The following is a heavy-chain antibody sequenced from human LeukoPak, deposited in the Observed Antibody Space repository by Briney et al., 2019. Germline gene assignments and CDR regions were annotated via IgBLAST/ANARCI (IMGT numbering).Heavy chain of an antibody. CDR3: AKYLRLVPLDY. D-gene: IGHD6-25*01. CDR1: GFTFSGYG. V-gene: IGHV3-33*06. CDR2: IWYDGSNT. Sequence: GGSLRLSCAASGFTFSGYGMHWVRKTPGKGLEWVAIIWYDGSNTYYADSVKGRFTISRDNSENTLSLQMNSLRAEDTAVYYCAKYLRLVPLDYWGQGTLVTVSS. J-gene: IGHJ4*02.